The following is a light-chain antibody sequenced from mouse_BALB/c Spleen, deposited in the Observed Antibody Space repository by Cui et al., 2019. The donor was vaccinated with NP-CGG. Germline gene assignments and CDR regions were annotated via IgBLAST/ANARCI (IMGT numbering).Light chain of an antibody. CDR2: VTT. Sequence: QAVVTQESALTTSPGATVTLTCRSSTGAVTTSNYANWAQYTPSPFFPRLLGVTTSLTPGVPARFSGSLIGDKAALTITGAQTEDEAMYFCALWYSNHWGFGGGTKLTVL. J-gene: IGLJ1*01. CDR3: ALWYSNHWG. V-gene: IGLV1*01. CDR1: TGAVTTSNY.